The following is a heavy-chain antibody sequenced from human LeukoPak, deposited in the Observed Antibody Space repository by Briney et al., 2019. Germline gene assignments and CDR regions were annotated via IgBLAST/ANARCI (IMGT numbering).Heavy chain of an antibody. D-gene: IGHD6-13*01. CDR3: AITQYITSFDY. CDR2: IYPVDSTT. J-gene: IGHJ4*02. V-gene: IGHV5-51*01. CDR1: GYSFTSYW. Sequence: GESLKISCKGSGYSFTSYWIAWVRQIPGKGLEWMAIIYPVDSTTRYSPSFQGQVTISVDKSISTAYLQWSALKASDTAIYYCAITQYITSFDYWGQGSLVTVSS.